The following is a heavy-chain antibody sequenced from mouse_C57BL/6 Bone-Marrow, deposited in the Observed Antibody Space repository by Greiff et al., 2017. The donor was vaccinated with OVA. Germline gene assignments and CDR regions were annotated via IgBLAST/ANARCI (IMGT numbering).Heavy chain of an antibody. CDR2: INYDGSST. V-gene: IGHV5-16*01. J-gene: IGHJ2*01. CDR3: ARDTPFDY. CDR1: GFTFSDYY. Sequence: EVKLMESEGGLVQPGSSMKLSCTASGFTFSDYYMAWVRQVPEKGLEWVANINYDGSSTYYLDSLKSRFIISRDNAKNILYLQMSSLKSEDTATYYCARDTPFDYWGQGTTLTVSS.